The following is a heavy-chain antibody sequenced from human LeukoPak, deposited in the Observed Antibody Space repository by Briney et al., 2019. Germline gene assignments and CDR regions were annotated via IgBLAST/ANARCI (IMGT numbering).Heavy chain of an antibody. Sequence: GESLKISCKGSGYSYTSYWIGWVRQMPGKGLEWMGIIYPGDSDTRYSPSFQGQVTISADKSISTAYLQWSSLKASDTAMYYCARLGIAAAGMGGWFDPWGQGTLVTVSS. D-gene: IGHD6-13*01. CDR1: GYSYTSYW. J-gene: IGHJ5*02. CDR2: IYPGDSDT. CDR3: ARLGIAAAGMGGWFDP. V-gene: IGHV5-51*01.